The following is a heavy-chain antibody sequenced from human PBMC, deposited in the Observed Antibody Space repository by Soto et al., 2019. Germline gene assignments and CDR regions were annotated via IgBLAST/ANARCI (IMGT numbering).Heavy chain of an antibody. CDR3: ARGGRRSPGMDV. Sequence: QVQLQESGPGLVKPSQTLSLTCTVSGGSINSGGYYWSWIRQHPGKGLEWIGYIYYSGSTYYNPSLKSRVTISVDTSKNQFSLKLSSVTAADTAVYYCARGGRRSPGMDVWGQGTTVTVSS. CDR1: GGSINSGGYY. J-gene: IGHJ6*02. V-gene: IGHV4-31*03. CDR2: IYYSGST.